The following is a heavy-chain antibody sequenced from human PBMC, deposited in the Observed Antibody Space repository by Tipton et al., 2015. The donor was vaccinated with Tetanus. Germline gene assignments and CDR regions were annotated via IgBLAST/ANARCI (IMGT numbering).Heavy chain of an antibody. V-gene: IGHV4-34*01. CDR3: AFKPDYFGTGSPPFDY. Sequence: TLSLTCAVYGGSFSGYYWSWIRQPPGKGLEWIGEINHSGSTNYNPSLKSRVSISVDTTKKQLYLNLTSVTAADTAVYYCAFKPDYFGTGSPPFDYWGQGPLVTVSS. J-gene: IGHJ4*02. D-gene: IGHD3-10*01. CDR1: GGSFSGYY. CDR2: INHSGST.